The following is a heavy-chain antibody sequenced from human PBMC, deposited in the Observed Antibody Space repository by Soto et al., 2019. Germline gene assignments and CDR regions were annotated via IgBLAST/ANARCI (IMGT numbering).Heavy chain of an antibody. J-gene: IGHJ4*02. CDR2: ASNDGRNE. V-gene: IGHV3-30*18. Sequence: QVQLVESGGGVVQPGRSLRLSCAASGFTFSVYGMHWVRQAPRKGLEWVGVASNDGRNEYHADSVRGRFTVSRDNSKDTLYVQMNSLRAEDTAVYYCAKTITTSGDSTGGGALMDKWGQGDLVTVSS. CDR3: AKTITTSGDSTGGGALMDK. D-gene: IGHD3-3*01. CDR1: GFTFSVYG.